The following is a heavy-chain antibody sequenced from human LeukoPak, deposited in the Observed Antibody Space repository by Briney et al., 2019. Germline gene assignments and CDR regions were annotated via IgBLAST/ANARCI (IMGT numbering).Heavy chain of an antibody. CDR1: GYTFTGYY. D-gene: IGHD3-22*01. CDR2: INPNSGGA. V-gene: IGHV1-2*02. J-gene: IGHJ5*02. Sequence: ASVKVSCKASGYTFTGYYMHWVRQAPGQGLEWMGCINPNSGGANYAQKFQGRVTMTRDTSISTAYMELSRLRSDDTAVYYCARSDDSSGYYKNWFDPWGQGTLVTVSS. CDR3: ARSDDSSGYYKNWFDP.